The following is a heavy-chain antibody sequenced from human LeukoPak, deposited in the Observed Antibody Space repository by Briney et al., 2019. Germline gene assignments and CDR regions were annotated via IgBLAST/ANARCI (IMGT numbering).Heavy chain of an antibody. Sequence: PSETLSLTCTVSGGSISTYYWSWIRQPPGKGLEWIGYMYYSGITKYNPSLKSRVTISVDTSKNQFSLKLSSVTAAETAVYYCARSDGGFDPWGQGTLVTVSS. D-gene: IGHD2-21*02. V-gene: IGHV4-59*01. CDR1: GGSISTYY. CDR2: MYYSGIT. CDR3: ARSDGGFDP. J-gene: IGHJ5*02.